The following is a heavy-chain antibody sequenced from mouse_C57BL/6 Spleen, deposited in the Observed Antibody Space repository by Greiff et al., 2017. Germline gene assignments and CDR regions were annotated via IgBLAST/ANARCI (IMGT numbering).Heavy chain of an antibody. CDR2: IYPSDSET. Sequence: VQLQQPGAELVRPGSSVKLSCKASGYTFTSYWMDWVKQRPGQGLEWIGNIYPSDSETHYNQKFKDKATLTVDKSSSTAYMQLSSLTSEDSAVYYCARIYYDYFNWYFDVWGTGTTVTVSS. CDR3: ARIYYDYFNWYFDV. J-gene: IGHJ1*03. D-gene: IGHD2-4*01. CDR1: GYTFTSYW. V-gene: IGHV1-61*01.